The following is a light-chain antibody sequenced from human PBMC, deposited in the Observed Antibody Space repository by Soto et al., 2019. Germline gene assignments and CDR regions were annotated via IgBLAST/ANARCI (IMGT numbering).Light chain of an antibody. Sequence: QAVVTQEPSLTVSPGGTVTLTCGSSTGAVTSGHYPYWFQQKPGQAPRTLIYDTSNKHSWTPARFSGSLLGGKAALTLSGAQPEDEAEHYCLLSYSGARSYVFGTGTKVTVL. V-gene: IGLV7-46*01. CDR1: TGAVTSGHY. CDR2: DTS. CDR3: LLSYSGARSYV. J-gene: IGLJ1*01.